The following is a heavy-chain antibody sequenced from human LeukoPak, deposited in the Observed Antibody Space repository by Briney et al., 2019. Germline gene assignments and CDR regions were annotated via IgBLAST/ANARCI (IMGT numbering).Heavy chain of an antibody. CDR2: ISGNGGST. D-gene: IGHD5-18*01. CDR3: AKDRGYNYGSIDY. J-gene: IGHJ4*02. CDR1: GFTLSSYA. Sequence: GGSLRLSCAASGFTLSSYAMSWVRQAPGKGLEWVSTISGNGGSTYYADSVKGRFTISRDNSKNTLYLQMNSLRAEDTATYYCAKDRGYNYGSIDYWGQGTLVTVSS. V-gene: IGHV3-23*01.